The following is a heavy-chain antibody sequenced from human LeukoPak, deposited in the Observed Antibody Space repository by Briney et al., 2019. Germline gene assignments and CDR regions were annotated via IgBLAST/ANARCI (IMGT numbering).Heavy chain of an antibody. V-gene: IGHV1-2*06. D-gene: IGHD6-13*01. CDR3: VTSSSWYDPGDY. CDR2: INPNSGGT. CDR1: GYTFTGYD. J-gene: IGHJ4*02. Sequence: ASVKVSCKASGYTFTGYDMHWVRQAPGQGLEWMGRINPNSGGTNYAQKFQGRVTMTRDTSTSTVYMELSSLRSEDTAVYYCVTSSSWYDPGDYWGQGTLVTVSS.